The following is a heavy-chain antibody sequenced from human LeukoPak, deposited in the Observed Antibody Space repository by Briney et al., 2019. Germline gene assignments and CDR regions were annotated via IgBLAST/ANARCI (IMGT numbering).Heavy chain of an antibody. CDR2: IWYDGTNK. D-gene: IGHD3-9*01. CDR1: GFTFSSYW. J-gene: IGHJ6*02. Sequence: GGSLRLSCAASGFTFSSYWMSWVRQAPGKGLEWVAVIWYDGTNKYYADSVKGRFTISRDDSKNTLYLQMNSLRAEDTAVYYCARDPQVHYDILSRYYNDYYYGMDVWGQGTTVTVSS. CDR3: ARDPQVHYDILSRYYNDYYYGMDV. V-gene: IGHV3-33*08.